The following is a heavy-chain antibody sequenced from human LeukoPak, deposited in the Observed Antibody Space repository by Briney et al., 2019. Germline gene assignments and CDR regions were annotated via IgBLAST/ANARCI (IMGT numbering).Heavy chain of an antibody. CDR1: GYTFTSYG. CDR2: ISAYNGNT. V-gene: IGHV1-18*01. J-gene: IGHJ4*02. Sequence: ASVKVSCKASGYTFTSYGISWVRQAPGQGLEWMGWISAYNGNTNYAQKLQGRVTMTTDTSTSTAYMELRSLRSDDTAVYYCARSYYYDSSGSRNIGNAYWGQGTLVTVSS. CDR3: ARSYYYDSSGSRNIGNAY. D-gene: IGHD3-22*01.